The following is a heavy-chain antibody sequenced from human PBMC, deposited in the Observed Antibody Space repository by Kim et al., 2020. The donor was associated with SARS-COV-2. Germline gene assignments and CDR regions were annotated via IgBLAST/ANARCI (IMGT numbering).Heavy chain of an antibody. CDR1: GFTFSSFS. CDR3: ARDRGSGTYGVTHFDY. V-gene: IGHV3-48*02. Sequence: GGSLRLSCAASGFTFSSFSMNWVRQAPGKGLQWVSFIGGSTSAIYYADSVRGRFTISRDNAKNSLYLQMNSLREEDTAVYFCARDRGSGTYGVTHFDYWGQGTLVTVSS. CDR2: IGGSTSAI. D-gene: IGHD1-26*01. J-gene: IGHJ4*02.